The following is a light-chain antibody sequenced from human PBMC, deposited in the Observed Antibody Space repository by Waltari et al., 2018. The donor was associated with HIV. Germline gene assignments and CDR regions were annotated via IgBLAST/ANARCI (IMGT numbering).Light chain of an antibody. V-gene: IGLV1-47*01. CDR3: AVWDDSLSGWV. CDR2: RSN. J-gene: IGLJ3*02. Sequence: QSVLTQPPSASGTPGPRVTISCSGTNSNIGRNYFYWYQQLQGTAPNLLIYRSNQRPSGVPDRFSGSKSGTSASLAISGLRSEDEADYYCAVWDDSLSGWVFGGGTKLTVL. CDR1: NSNIGRNY.